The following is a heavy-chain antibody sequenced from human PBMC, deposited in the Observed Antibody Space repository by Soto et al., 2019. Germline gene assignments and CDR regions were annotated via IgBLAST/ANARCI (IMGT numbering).Heavy chain of an antibody. J-gene: IGHJ5*02. CDR2: IKQDGSEK. CDR3: ARPHSWFGALSGTFWFDP. Sequence: GGSLRLSCAASGFPLSRYWMSWVRHAPGKGMEWVANIKQDGSEKYYVDSVKRPFPISRANAKTSLSLQMNSLSAEDPAVYYCARPHSWFGALSGTFWFDPWGQGP. CDR1: GFPLSRYW. D-gene: IGHD3-10*01. V-gene: IGHV3-7*01.